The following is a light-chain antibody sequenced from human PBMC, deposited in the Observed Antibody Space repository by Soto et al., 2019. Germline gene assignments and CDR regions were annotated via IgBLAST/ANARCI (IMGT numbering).Light chain of an antibody. CDR2: AAS. CDR1: QSIYTW. CDR3: ERACTFPLT. Sequence: DIQCTPWPSSDSASIEDRVTISCRASQSIYTWLVWYQQKPGKAPKLLIYAASSLQSGVPSRFSVSGYGTDFALTISSLQPECSATSIYERACTFPLTFGGGTRVDIK. V-gene: IGKV1-12*01. J-gene: IGKJ4*01.